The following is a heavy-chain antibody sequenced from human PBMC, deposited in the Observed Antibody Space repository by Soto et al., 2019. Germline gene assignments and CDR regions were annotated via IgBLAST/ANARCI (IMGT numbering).Heavy chain of an antibody. CDR3: ARVRSLITFGGVIATYFDY. D-gene: IGHD3-16*02. Sequence: SETLSLTCTVSGGSISSYYWSWIRQPPGKGLEWIGYIYYSGSTNYNPSLKSRVTIPVDTSKNQFSLRLSSVTAADTAVYYCARVRSLITFGGVIATYFDYWGQGTLVTVSS. CDR2: IYYSGST. V-gene: IGHV4-59*01. J-gene: IGHJ4*02. CDR1: GGSISSYY.